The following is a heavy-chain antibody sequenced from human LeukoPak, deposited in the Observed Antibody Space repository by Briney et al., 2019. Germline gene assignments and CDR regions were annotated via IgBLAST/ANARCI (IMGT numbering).Heavy chain of an antibody. CDR2: ISWNSGTI. CDR1: GFTFDDFG. CDR3: VRAMDV. V-gene: IGHV3-9*03. Sequence: GGSLRLSCAASGFTFDDFGMHWVRQGPGKGLEWVSGISWNSGTIGYADSVKGRFTISRDNAKNSLYLQMNSLRAEDMAVYYCVRAMDVWGKGTTVTVSS. J-gene: IGHJ6*03.